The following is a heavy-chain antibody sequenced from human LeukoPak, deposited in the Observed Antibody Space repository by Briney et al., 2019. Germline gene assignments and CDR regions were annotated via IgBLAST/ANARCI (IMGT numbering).Heavy chain of an antibody. V-gene: IGHV3-23*01. D-gene: IGHD2-2*01. Sequence: QAGGSLRLSCAASGFTFSSYAMSWVRQAPGKGREWVSAISGSGGSTYYAHSVKDRFTISRDNSKNTLYLQMNSLRAEDTSVYYCAKDRCSSTSCYDDAFDIWGQGTMVTVSS. CDR3: AKDRCSSTSCYDDAFDI. J-gene: IGHJ3*02. CDR1: GFTFSSYA. CDR2: ISGSGGST.